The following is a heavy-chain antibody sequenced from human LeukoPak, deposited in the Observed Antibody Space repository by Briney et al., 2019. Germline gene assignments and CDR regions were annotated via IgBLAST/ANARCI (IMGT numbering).Heavy chain of an antibody. Sequence: GASVKVSCKTSGGTFSSSAITWVLQAPGQGLEWMGRIIPVLNITTYAQKFQGSVTITADTSTSTVYMELSSLRSEETAVYYCARDQGLTAPPPYGLDVWGQGTTVIVSS. CDR2: IIPVLNIT. CDR1: GGTFSSSA. D-gene: IGHD5-18*01. CDR3: ARDQGLTAPPPYGLDV. J-gene: IGHJ6*02. V-gene: IGHV1-69*04.